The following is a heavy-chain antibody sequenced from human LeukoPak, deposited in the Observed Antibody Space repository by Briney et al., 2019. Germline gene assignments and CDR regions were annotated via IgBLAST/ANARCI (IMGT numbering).Heavy chain of an antibody. CDR1: GFSFTKYW. D-gene: IGHD5-12*01. Sequence: GGSLRLSCVASGFSFTKYWMTWVRQAPGKGLEWVARLHPDGSERNYVGSVEGRFTVFGDNAKSSLFLQMHSLRVEDIAVYYCARGGYSFDYLGQGTLVTVPS. CDR3: ARGGYSFDY. V-gene: IGHV3-7*01. J-gene: IGHJ4*02. CDR2: LHPDGSER.